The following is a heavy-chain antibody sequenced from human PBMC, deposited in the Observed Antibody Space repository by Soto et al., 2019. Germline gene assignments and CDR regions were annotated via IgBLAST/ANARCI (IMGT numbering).Heavy chain of an antibody. CDR2: FDPEDGET. CDR1: GYTLTELS. V-gene: IGHV1-24*01. J-gene: IGHJ5*02. CDR3: ATDTPVLRFLEWLST. D-gene: IGHD3-3*01. Sequence: RPSVKVSCKVSGYTLTELSMHWVRQAPGKGLEWMGGFDPEDGETIYAQKFQGRVTMTEDTSTDTAYMELSSLRSEDTAVYYCATDTPVLRFLEWLSTWGQGTLVTVSS.